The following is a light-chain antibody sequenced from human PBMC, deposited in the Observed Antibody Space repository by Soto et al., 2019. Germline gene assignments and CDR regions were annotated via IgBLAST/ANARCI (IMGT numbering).Light chain of an antibody. J-gene: IGKJ1*01. CDR1: QSVSSY. CDR3: QQHSNSWT. CDR2: DAS. V-gene: IGKV3-11*01. Sequence: EIVLTQSPATLSLSPGERATLSCRASQSVSSYLAWYQQKPGQAPRLLIYDASNRATGIPARFSGSRSGTDFTLTISSLEPEDFAVYYCQQHSNSWTFGQGTKVEIK.